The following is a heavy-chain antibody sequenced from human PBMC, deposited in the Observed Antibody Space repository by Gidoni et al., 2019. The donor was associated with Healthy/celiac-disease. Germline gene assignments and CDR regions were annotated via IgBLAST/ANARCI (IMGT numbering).Heavy chain of an antibody. CDR1: GFTFSSYA. J-gene: IGHJ4*02. D-gene: IGHD3-22*01. V-gene: IGHV3-23*01. Sequence: EVQLLESGGGLVQPGGSLRLSCAASGFTFSSYAMSWVRQAPGKGLELVSAISGSGGSTYYADSVKGRFTISRDNSKNTLYLQMNSLRAEDTAVYYCAKDLTYYYDSSGYYGYWGQGTLVTVSS. CDR2: ISGSGGST. CDR3: AKDLTYYYDSSGYYGY.